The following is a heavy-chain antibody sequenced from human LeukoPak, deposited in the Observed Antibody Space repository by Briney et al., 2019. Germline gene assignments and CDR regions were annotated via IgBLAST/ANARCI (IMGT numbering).Heavy chain of an antibody. J-gene: IGHJ4*02. D-gene: IGHD6-19*01. CDR3: AKDVRIIPVAGLYFDY. CDR2: ISSSSSYT. Sequence: GGSLRLSCAASGFTFSDYYMSWIRQAPGKGLEWVSYISSSSSYTNYADSVKGRFTISRDNAKNSLYLQMNSLRAEDTAVYYCAKDVRIIPVAGLYFDYWGQGTLVTVSS. CDR1: GFTFSDYY. V-gene: IGHV3-11*05.